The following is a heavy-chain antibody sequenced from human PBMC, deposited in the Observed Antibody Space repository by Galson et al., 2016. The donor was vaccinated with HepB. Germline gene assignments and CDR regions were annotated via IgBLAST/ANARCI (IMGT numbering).Heavy chain of an antibody. Sequence: ETLSLTCTVSGGSITNFNYFWGWVRQSPGTGLEWIAEIFHSGSTNYNPSLKSRVTISMDKSRNQFSLNLNSVTAADTAVYYCAREGTGGFDIWGQGTMVTVSS. D-gene: IGHD2-15*01. CDR2: IFHSGST. CDR1: GGSITNFNYF. J-gene: IGHJ3*02. V-gene: IGHV4-61*05. CDR3: AREGTGGFDI.